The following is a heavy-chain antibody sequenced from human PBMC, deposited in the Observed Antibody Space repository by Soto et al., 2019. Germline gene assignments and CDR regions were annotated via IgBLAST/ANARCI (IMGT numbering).Heavy chain of an antibody. CDR2: IYYSGST. D-gene: IGHD2-15*01. V-gene: IGHV4-59*01. Sequence: PSETLSLTCTVAGGYISSYYWSWIRQQTGKGLEWIGYIYYSGSTNYNPSLKSRVTISVDTSKNQFSLKLSSVTAADTAVYYCARKHCSGGSCYSGWFDPWGQGTLVTVSS. CDR1: GGYISSYY. CDR3: ARKHCSGGSCYSGWFDP. J-gene: IGHJ5*02.